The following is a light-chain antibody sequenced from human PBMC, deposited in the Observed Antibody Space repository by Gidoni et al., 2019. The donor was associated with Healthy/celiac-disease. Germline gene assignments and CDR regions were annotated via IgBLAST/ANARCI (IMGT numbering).Light chain of an antibody. Sequence: EIVLTHSPGTLSLSPGERATLSCRASQRVSSSYLAWYQQKPGQAPRLLIYGASSRATGIPDRFSGSGSGTDFTLTISRLEPEDFAVYYCQQYGSSLYTFGQGTKLEIK. J-gene: IGKJ2*01. CDR2: GAS. CDR1: QRVSSSY. V-gene: IGKV3-20*01. CDR3: QQYGSSLYT.